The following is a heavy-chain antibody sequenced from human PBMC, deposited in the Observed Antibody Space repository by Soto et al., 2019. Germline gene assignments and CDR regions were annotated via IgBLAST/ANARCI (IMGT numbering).Heavy chain of an antibody. CDR1: GGSISSGGYY. CDR2: IYYSGST. J-gene: IGHJ4*02. Sequence: SETLSLTCTVSGGSISSGGYYWSWIRQHPGKGLEWIGYIYYSGSTYYNPSLKSRVTISVDTSKNQFSLKLSSVTAADTAVYYCARTGERGILGYYLSYPGQGTQVTGSS. V-gene: IGHV4-31*03. CDR3: ARTGERGILGYYLSY. D-gene: IGHD7-27*01.